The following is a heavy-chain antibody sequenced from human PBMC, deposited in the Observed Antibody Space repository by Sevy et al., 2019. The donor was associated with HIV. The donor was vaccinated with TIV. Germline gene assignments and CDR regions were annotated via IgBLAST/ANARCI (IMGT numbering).Heavy chain of an antibody. CDR2: ISWNSGSI. V-gene: IGHV3-9*01. Sequence: GGSLRLSCAASGFTFDDYAIHWVRQAPGKGLEWVSGISWNSGSIDYADSVKGRFTISRGNAKNSLYLQMNSLRAEDTALYYCAKGAGQWLGDAFDIWGQGTMVTVSS. D-gene: IGHD6-19*01. J-gene: IGHJ3*02. CDR1: GFTFDDYA. CDR3: AKGAGQWLGDAFDI.